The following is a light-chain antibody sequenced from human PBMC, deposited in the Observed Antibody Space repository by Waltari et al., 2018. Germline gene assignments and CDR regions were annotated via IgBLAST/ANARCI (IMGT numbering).Light chain of an antibody. CDR3: QHYVSFPAT. V-gene: IGKV3-20*01. CDR2: GAS. Sequence: IVLTQSPGTLSLSPGERATLSCRASQSVGRTLAWYQQKPGQAPRLLIYGASIRATGIPDRFSGGGSGTDFSLGINRLEPEDFAVYYCQHYVSFPATFGQGTKVEIK. CDR1: QSVGRT. J-gene: IGKJ1*01.